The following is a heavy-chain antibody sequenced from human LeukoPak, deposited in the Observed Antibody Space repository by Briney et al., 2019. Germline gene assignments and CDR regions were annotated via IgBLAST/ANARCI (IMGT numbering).Heavy chain of an antibody. CDR1: GYTFTSYY. J-gene: IGHJ4*02. CDR2: LNPSGGST. Sequence: ASVKFACKASGYTFTSYYMHWVRQAPGQGLEWMGILNPSGGSTSYAQKFQGRVTMTRDTSTSTVYMELSSLRSEDTAVYDYARDRSPRPGYSSGPLYYFDYWGQGTLVTVSS. D-gene: IGHD6-19*01. CDR3: ARDRSPRPGYSSGPLYYFDY. V-gene: IGHV1-46*01.